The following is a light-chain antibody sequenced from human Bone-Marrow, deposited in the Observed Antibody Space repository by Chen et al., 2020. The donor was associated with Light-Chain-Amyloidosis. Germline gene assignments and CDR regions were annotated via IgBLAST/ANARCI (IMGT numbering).Light chain of an antibody. V-gene: IGLV3-21*02. Sequence: SYVLTQPSSVSVAPGQTATIACGGNNIGTTSVQLYQQTPSQAALLVVYDDSDRPSGIPQRWAGSNAGNPATRTMSGVEAGDEADYCCEVWDRSSDRQVFGGGTKLTVL. CDR2: DDS. CDR3: EVWDRSSDRQV. J-gene: IGLJ2*01. CDR1: NIGTTS.